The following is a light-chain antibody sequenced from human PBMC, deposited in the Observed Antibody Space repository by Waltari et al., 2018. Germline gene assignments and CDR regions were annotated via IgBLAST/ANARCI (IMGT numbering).Light chain of an antibody. Sequence: EIVMTQSPATLSVSPGARATLSCRASQSVSSNLAWYQQKPGQAPRLLIYGAHTRATRIPARFSGSRSGNEFTLNLTNMHSEDCALHYCPQVPNSHLAVGKGPKVEI. CDR1: QSVSSN. CDR3: PQVPNSHLA. CDR2: GAH. J-gene: IGKJ1*01. V-gene: IGKV3-15*01.